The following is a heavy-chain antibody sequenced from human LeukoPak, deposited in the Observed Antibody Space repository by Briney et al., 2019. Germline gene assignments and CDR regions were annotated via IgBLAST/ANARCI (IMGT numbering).Heavy chain of an antibody. J-gene: IGHJ4*02. CDR2: IKQDGSEK. Sequence: GGFLRLSCAASGFTFSSYWMSWVRQAPGKGLEWVANIKQDGSEKYYVDSVKGRFTISRDNAKNSLYLQMNSLRAEDTAVYYCARDPGLAKVDYWGQGTLVTVSS. CDR1: GFTFSSYW. V-gene: IGHV3-7*01. D-gene: IGHD6-19*01. CDR3: ARDPGLAKVDY.